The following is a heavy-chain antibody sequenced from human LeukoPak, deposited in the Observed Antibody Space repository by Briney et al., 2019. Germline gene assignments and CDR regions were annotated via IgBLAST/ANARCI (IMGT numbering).Heavy chain of an antibody. Sequence: PSETLSLTCAVYGGSFSGCYWSWIRQPPGKGLEWIGEINHSGSTNYNPSLKSRVTISVDTSKNQFSLKLSSVTAADTAVYYCARGRVVAAPHLFFYYYYMDVWGKGTTVTVSS. CDR3: ARGRVVAAPHLFFYYYYMDV. CDR2: INHSGST. J-gene: IGHJ6*03. V-gene: IGHV4-34*01. CDR1: GGSFSGCY. D-gene: IGHD2-15*01.